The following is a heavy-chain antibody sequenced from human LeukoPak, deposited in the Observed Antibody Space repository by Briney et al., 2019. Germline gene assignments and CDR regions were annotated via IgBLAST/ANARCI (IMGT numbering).Heavy chain of an antibody. CDR3: ARTGSTKYYYYMDV. D-gene: IGHD1-7*01. CDR2: IGAHNGDT. J-gene: IGHJ6*03. V-gene: IGHV1-18*01. CDR1: GYTFNSYG. Sequence: GASVKVSCKGSGYTFNSYGIAWVRQAPGQGLEWVGWIGAHNGDTNYAQNLQDRVTLTTDKSTTTAYMELRRLRSDDTAVYYCARTGSTKYYYYMDVWGTGTTVIVSS.